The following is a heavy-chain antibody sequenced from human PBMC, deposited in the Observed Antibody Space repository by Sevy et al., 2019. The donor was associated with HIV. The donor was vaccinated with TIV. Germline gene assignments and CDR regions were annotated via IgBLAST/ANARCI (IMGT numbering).Heavy chain of an antibody. CDR3: ARDGGGGTTNYAMDV. D-gene: IGHD1-7*01. CDR1: GYTFTGDY. CDR2: IYPNSGGT. J-gene: IGHJ6*02. Sequence: ASVKVSCKASGYTFTGDYMHWVRQAPGQGLEWMGRIYPNSGGTNYAQKFQGRVTMTRDTSISTAYMELSRLRSDDTAVYYCARDGGGGTTNYAMDVWGQGTTVTVSS. V-gene: IGHV1-2*06.